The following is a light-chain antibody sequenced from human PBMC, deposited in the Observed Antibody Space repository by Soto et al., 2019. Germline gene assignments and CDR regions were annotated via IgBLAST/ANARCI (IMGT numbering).Light chain of an antibody. V-gene: IGKV2-28*01. Sequence: DIVMTQSPLSLPVTPGEPASISFSSSHSLLFSNGYNYLDWYLQKPGQSPQLLIYLGSDRASGVPDRFSGSGSGTDFTLKISRVEAEDVGVYYCMQSLQTPWTFGQGTKVDIK. CDR3: MQSLQTPWT. CDR1: HSLLFSNGYNY. J-gene: IGKJ1*01. CDR2: LGS.